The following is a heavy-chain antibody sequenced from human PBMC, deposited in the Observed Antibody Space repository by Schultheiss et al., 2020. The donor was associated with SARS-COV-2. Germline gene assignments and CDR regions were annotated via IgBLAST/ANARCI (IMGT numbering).Heavy chain of an antibody. V-gene: IGHV3-21*05. CDR3: ARVNSVNTFDY. Sequence: GGSLRLSCAASGFTFSSYSMNWVRQAPGKGLEWVSYISSSSSYTNYADSVKGRFTISRDNAKNSLYLQMNSLRAEDTAVYYCARVNSVNTFDYWGQGTLVTVSS. CDR2: ISSSSSYT. CDR1: GFTFSSYS. D-gene: IGHD2/OR15-2a*01. J-gene: IGHJ4*02.